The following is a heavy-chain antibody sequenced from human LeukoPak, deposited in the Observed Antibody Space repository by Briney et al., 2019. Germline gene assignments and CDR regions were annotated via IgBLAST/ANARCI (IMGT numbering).Heavy chain of an antibody. V-gene: IGHV3-48*03. Sequence: PGGSLRLSCAAPGFTLSSFEMNWVRQAPGKGLEWVSYIDFSGRTIYYAASVKGRFTISRDNAKNSLYLQMNSLRAEDTAVYYCARGLGSSGWYYLFDCWGQGALVTVSS. CDR2: IDFSGRTI. J-gene: IGHJ4*02. D-gene: IGHD6-19*01. CDR3: ARGLGSSGWYYLFDC. CDR1: GFTLSSFE.